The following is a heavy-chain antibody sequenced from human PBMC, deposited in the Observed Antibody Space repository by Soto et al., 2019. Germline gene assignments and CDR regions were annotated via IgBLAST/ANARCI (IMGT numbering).Heavy chain of an antibody. V-gene: IGHV1-18*01. Sequence: ASVKVSCKASGYTFTSYGISWVRQAPGQGLEWMGWISADNGNTNYAQKLQGRVTVXTXXSTSTAYMELRSLRSDDTAVYYCARDLDLYYSSSWYWGKGTTVTVSS. D-gene: IGHD6-13*01. CDR2: ISADNGNT. J-gene: IGHJ6*04. CDR3: ARDLDLYYSSSWY. CDR1: GYTFTSYG.